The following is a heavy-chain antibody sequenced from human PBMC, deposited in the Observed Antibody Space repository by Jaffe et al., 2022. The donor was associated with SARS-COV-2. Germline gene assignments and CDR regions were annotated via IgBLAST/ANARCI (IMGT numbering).Heavy chain of an antibody. CDR1: GYTFTSYD. D-gene: IGHD6-19*01. V-gene: IGHV1-8*01. CDR2: MNPNSGNT. Sequence: QVQLVQSGAEVKKPGASVKVSCKASGYTFTSYDINWVRQATGQGLEWMGWMNPNSGNTGYAQKFQGRVTMTRNTSISTAYMELSSLRSEDTAVYYCARGSDIAVAIVVGSHYYYGMDVWGQGTTVTVSS. J-gene: IGHJ6*02. CDR3: ARGSDIAVAIVVGSHYYYGMDV.